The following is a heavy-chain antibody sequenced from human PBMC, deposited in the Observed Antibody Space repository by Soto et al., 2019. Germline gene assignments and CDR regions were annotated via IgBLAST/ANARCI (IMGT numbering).Heavy chain of an antibody. Sequence: QVQLVQSGAEVREPGASVKVSCKTSGYTFSRYGITWVRQAPGQGLEWMGWLNGNTGHTIYAMNLEDRLTISTDTATSTAYMELRSLNSDDTAVYYCARERKWEPLPYWGQGTLVTVSS. CDR1: GYTFSRYG. V-gene: IGHV1-18*01. J-gene: IGHJ4*02. D-gene: IGHD1-26*01. CDR3: ARERKWEPLPY. CDR2: LNGNTGHT.